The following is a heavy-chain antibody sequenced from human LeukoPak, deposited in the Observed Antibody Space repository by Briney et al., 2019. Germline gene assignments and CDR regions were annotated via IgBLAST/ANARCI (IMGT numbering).Heavy chain of an antibody. Sequence: GGSLRLSCAASGFTFSSYAMSWVRQAPGKGLEWVSAISGSGGSTYYADSVKGRFTISRDNSKNTLYRQMNSLRAEDTAVYYCAKDLWEFGDYYYYMDVWGKGTTVTVSS. V-gene: IGHV3-23*01. CDR1: GFTFSSYA. J-gene: IGHJ6*03. D-gene: IGHD3-10*01. CDR2: ISGSGGST. CDR3: AKDLWEFGDYYYYMDV.